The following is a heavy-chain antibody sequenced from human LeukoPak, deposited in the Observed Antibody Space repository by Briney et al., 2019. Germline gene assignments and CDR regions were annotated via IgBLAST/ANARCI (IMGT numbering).Heavy chain of an antibody. CDR2: ITASGGNT. J-gene: IGHJ4*02. Sequence: PGGSLRLSCAASGFTFSSYAMGWVRQAPGKGLEWVSAITASGGNTYYADSVKGRFTISRDNSKNTLYLQVNSLRAEDTAVYYCAKEGYYGSDWGQGTLVTVSS. V-gene: IGHV3-23*01. CDR3: AKEGYYGSD. D-gene: IGHD3-10*01. CDR1: GFTFSSYA.